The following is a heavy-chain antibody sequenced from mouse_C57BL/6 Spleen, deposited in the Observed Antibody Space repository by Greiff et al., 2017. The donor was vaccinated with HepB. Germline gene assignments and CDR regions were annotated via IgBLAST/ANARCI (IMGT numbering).Heavy chain of an antibody. V-gene: IGHV5-17*01. Sequence: EVQGVESGGGLVKPGGSLKLSCAASGFTFSDYGMHWVRQAPEKGLEWVAYISSGSSTIYYADTVKGRFTISRDNAKNTLFLQMTSLRSEDPAMYYCARAAVVARRYFDYWGQGTTLTVSS. CDR1: GFTFSDYG. D-gene: IGHD1-1*01. CDR2: ISSGSSTI. J-gene: IGHJ2*01. CDR3: ARAAVVARRYFDY.